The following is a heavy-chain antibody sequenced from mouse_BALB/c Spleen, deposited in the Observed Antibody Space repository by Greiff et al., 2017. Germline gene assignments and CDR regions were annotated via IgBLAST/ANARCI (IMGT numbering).Heavy chain of an antibody. CDR3: ARWGLYAMDY. CDR1: GFTFSSYG. CDR2: INSNGGST. Sequence: EVKLVESGGGLVQPGGSLKLSCAASGFTFSSYGMSWVRQTPDKRLELVATINSNGGSTYYPDSVKGRFTISRDNAKNTLYLQMSSLKSEDTAMYYCARWGLYAMDYWGQGTSVTVSS. V-gene: IGHV5-6-3*01. J-gene: IGHJ4*01.